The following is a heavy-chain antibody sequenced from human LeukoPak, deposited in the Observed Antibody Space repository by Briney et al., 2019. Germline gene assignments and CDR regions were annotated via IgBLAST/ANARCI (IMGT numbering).Heavy chain of an antibody. J-gene: IGHJ4*02. CDR2: IKQDGSEK. CDR3: ARGATSSSSDY. Sequence: GGSLRLSCAASGFTFSSYWMSWVRQAPGKGLEGVANIKQDGSEKYYVDSVKGRFTISRDNAKNSLYVQMNSLRAEDTAVYYCARGATSSSSDYWGQGTLVTVSS. CDR1: GFTFSSYW. V-gene: IGHV3-7*01. D-gene: IGHD6-13*01.